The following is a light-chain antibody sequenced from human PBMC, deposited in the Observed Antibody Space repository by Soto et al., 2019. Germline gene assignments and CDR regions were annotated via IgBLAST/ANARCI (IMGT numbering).Light chain of an antibody. CDR3: QQYGSSPLS. V-gene: IGKV3-20*01. Sequence: EIVLTQSPGTLSLSPGERATLSCRASQSVSSSYLAWYQQKPGQAPRLLIYGASSRATGIPDRFSGSGSGTDFTLTISRLEPEVFAVYDCQQYGSSPLSFGGGTKVEIK. CDR1: QSVSSSY. CDR2: GAS. J-gene: IGKJ4*01.